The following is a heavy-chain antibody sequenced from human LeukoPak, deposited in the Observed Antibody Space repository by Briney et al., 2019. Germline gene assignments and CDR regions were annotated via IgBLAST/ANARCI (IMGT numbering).Heavy chain of an antibody. J-gene: IGHJ4*02. CDR3: ARQGDYGDYELLFDY. CDR1: GGSISSYY. V-gene: IGHV4-59*08. CDR2: IYYSGST. Sequence: SETLSLTCTVSGGSISSYYWSWIRQPPGKGREWIGYIYYSGSTNYNPSLKSRVTISADTTKNQFSLKLSSVTAADTAVYYCARQGDYGDYELLFDYWGQGTLVTVSS. D-gene: IGHD4-17*01.